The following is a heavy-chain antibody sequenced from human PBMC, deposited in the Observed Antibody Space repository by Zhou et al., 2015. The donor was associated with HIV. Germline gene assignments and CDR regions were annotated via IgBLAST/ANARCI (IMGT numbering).Heavy chain of an antibody. CDR2: INPDSGDT. J-gene: IGHJ4*02. CDR1: GYTFTSYY. D-gene: IGHD2-15*01. V-gene: IGHV1-2*02. CDR3: ARDRPRSGGGTYPYY. Sequence: QVQLVQSGAEVKKPGASVKVSCKASGYTFTSYYMHWVRQAPGQGLEWMGWINPDSGDTNYAQNFQGRVTMTRDTSITTAYMKLSRLKSDDTAVYYCARDRPRSGGGTYPYYWGQGSLVTVSS.